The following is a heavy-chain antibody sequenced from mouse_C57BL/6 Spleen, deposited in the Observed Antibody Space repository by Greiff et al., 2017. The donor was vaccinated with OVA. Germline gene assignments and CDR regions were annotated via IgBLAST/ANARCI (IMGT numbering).Heavy chain of an antibody. Sequence: VQLKESGPELVKPGDSVKISCKASGYSFTGYFMNWVMQSHGKSLEWIGRINPYNGDTFYNQKFKGKATLTVDKSSSTAHMELRSLTSEDSAVYYCARPPLYYDYVFDYWGQGTTLTVSS. J-gene: IGHJ2*01. V-gene: IGHV1-20*01. CDR2: INPYNGDT. CDR1: GYSFTGYF. D-gene: IGHD2-4*01. CDR3: ARPPLYYDYVFDY.